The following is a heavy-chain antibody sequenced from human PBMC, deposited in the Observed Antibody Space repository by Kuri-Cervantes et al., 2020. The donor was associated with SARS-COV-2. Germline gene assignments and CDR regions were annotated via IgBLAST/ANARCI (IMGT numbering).Heavy chain of an antibody. Sequence: GGSLRLSCAASGFTFSSYSMNWVRQAPGKGLEWVSSISSSSSYIYYADSVKGRFTISRDNAKNSLYLQMNSLRAEDTAVYYCARDERDYDFWSGYYKDENWYFDLWGRSTLVTVSS. CDR2: ISSSSSYI. V-gene: IGHV3-21*01. CDR1: GFTFSSYS. CDR3: ARDERDYDFWSGYYKDENWYFDL. J-gene: IGHJ2*01. D-gene: IGHD3-3*01.